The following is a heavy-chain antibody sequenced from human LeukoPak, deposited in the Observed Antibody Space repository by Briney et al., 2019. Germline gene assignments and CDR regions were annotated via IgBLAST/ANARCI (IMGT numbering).Heavy chain of an antibody. Sequence: SQTLSLTCAISGDSVSNSGVAWNWIRQSPSRGLEWLGRTYYRSKWYNDYAVSLKSRIAINPDTAKNQFFLQLNSVTPDDTGVYYCVRDAGPAPLFDLWGLGTLVTVSS. D-gene: IGHD6-13*01. CDR3: VRDAGPAPLFDL. CDR2: TYYRSKWYN. V-gene: IGHV6-1*01. CDR1: GDSVSNSGVA. J-gene: IGHJ5*02.